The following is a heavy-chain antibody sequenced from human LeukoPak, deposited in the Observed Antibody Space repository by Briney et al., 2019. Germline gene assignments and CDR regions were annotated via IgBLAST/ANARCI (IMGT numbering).Heavy chain of an antibody. CDR1: GYTFTSYA. Sequence: ASVKVSCKASGYTFTSYAMHWVRQAPGQRLEWMGWINAGNGNTKYSQKFQGRVTITRDTSASTAYMELSSLRPEDTAVYYCARAPTGIAVASYGMDVWGQGTTVTVSS. J-gene: IGHJ6*02. V-gene: IGHV1-3*01. D-gene: IGHD6-19*01. CDR3: ARAPTGIAVASYGMDV. CDR2: INAGNGNT.